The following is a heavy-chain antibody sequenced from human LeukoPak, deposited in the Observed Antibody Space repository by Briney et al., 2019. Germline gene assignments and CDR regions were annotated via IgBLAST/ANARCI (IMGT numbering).Heavy chain of an antibody. J-gene: IGHJ4*02. CDR2: ISYDGSNE. Sequence: GGSLRLSCAASGFTFSSYGMHWVRQAPGKGLEWVAVISYDGSNEYYADSVKGRFTISRDNSKNTLYMQMNSLRAEDTAVYYCVRDLGGRSGHWGQGTLVTVSS. CDR1: GFTFSSYG. CDR3: VRDLGGRSGH. D-gene: IGHD1-26*01. V-gene: IGHV3-33*05.